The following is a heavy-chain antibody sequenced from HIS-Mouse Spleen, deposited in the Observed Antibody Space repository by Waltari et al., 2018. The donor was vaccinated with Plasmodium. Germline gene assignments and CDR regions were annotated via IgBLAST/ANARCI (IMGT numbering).Heavy chain of an antibody. Sequence: QVQLVESGGGVVQPGRSLRLSCAASGFTFSSYGMHWVRQAPGKGLEWVAVISYDGSNKYYADSVKGRFTISRDNSKNTLYLQMNSLRAEDTAVYYCAKDAGGLDAFDIWGQGTMVTVSS. V-gene: IGHV3-30*18. J-gene: IGHJ3*02. CDR3: AKDAGGLDAFDI. CDR2: ISYDGSNK. CDR1: GFTFSSYG. D-gene: IGHD3-10*01.